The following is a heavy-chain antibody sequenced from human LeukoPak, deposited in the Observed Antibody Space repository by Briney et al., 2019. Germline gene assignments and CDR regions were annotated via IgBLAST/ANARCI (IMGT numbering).Heavy chain of an antibody. V-gene: IGHV1-46*01. J-gene: IGHJ6*02. CDR1: GYTFTSYY. CDR3: ARAWPSYGMDV. CDR2: IDPSGGST. Sequence: ASVKVSCKASGYTFTSYYMHWVRQAPGQGLEWMGIIDPSGGSTSYAQKFQGRVTMTRDTSTSTVYMELSSLRSEDTAVYYCARAWPSYGMDVWGQGTTVTVSS.